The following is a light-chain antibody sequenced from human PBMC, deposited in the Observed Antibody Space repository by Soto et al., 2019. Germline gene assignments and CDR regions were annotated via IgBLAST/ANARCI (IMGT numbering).Light chain of an antibody. CDR2: DVS. J-gene: IGLJ1*01. CDR3: SSYTSSSPYV. Sequence: QSLLTQPASVSGSPGQSITISCTGTSSDVGGYNYVSWYQQHPGKAPKLMIYDVSNRPSGVSNRFSGSKSGNTASLTISGLQAGDEADYYCSSYTSSSPYVFGTGTKVT. CDR1: SSDVGGYNY. V-gene: IGLV2-14*01.